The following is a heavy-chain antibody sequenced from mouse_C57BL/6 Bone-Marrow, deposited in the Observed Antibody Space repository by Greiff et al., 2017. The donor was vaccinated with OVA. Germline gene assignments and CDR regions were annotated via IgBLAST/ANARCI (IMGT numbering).Heavy chain of an antibody. J-gene: IGHJ4*01. CDR2: IDPGTGGT. CDR1: GYTFTDYE. Sequence: VQLQQSGAELVRPGASVTLSCKASGYTFTDYEMPWVKQTPVHGLEWIGSIDPGTGGTAYNQKFKGKAILTADKSSSTGYIELRSLTSEDSADYSCTRGYSNYYAMDYWGQGTSVTVSS. D-gene: IGHD2-5*01. CDR3: TRGYSNYYAMDY. V-gene: IGHV1-15*01.